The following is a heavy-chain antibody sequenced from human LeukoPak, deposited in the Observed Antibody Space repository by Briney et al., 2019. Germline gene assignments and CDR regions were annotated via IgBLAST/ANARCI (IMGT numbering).Heavy chain of an antibody. V-gene: IGHV4-39*07. CDR3: ARDAVVVVAATGDAFDI. CDR2: IYYSGST. Sequence: SETLSLTCTVSGGSISSSSYYWGWIRQPPGKGLEWIGSIYYSGSTYYNPSLKSRVTISVDTSKNQFSLKLSSVTAADTAVYYCARDAVVVVAATGDAFDIWGQGTMVTVSS. D-gene: IGHD2-15*01. J-gene: IGHJ3*02. CDR1: GGSISSSSYY.